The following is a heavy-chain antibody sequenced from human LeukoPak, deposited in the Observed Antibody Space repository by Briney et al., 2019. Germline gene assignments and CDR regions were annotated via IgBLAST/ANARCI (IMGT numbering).Heavy chain of an antibody. D-gene: IGHD6-13*01. CDR1: GFTFSDYW. CDR2: IKKDGSEK. Sequence: GGSLRLSCAASGFTFSDYWMSWVRQAPGKGLEWVANIKKDGSEKYYVDSVKGRFTVSRDNAKNSLFLQMNSLRVEDTGLYYCAGGGYSTWAYWGQGTLVTVSS. J-gene: IGHJ4*02. V-gene: IGHV3-7*01. CDR3: AGGGYSTWAY.